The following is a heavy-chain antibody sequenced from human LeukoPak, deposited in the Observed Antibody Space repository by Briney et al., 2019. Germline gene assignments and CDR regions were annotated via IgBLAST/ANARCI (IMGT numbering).Heavy chain of an antibody. CDR1: GGSISSGGYY. Sequence: SETLSLTCTVSGGSISSGGYYWNWIRQFPGNGLEWIGFLSYSGRTTYNPSLQSRISMSVDTSKNQFSLRLNSVTATDTAVYYCARKNDYGASYYIDVWGKGTAVTVSS. V-gene: IGHV4-31*03. CDR2: LSYSGRT. J-gene: IGHJ6*03. CDR3: ARKNDYGASYYIDV. D-gene: IGHD4-17*01.